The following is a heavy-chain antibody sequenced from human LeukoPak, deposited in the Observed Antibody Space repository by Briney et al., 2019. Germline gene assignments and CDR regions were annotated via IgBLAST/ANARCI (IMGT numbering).Heavy chain of an antibody. Sequence: ASVKVSCKASVYTFTGYYMHWVRQAPGQGLEWMGWINPNSGGTNYAQKFQGRVTMTRDTSISTAYMELSRLRSDDTAVYYCAREVIEYSSGWYYFDYWGQGTLVTVSS. CDR3: AREVIEYSSGWYYFDY. CDR1: VYTFTGYY. D-gene: IGHD6-19*01. J-gene: IGHJ4*02. V-gene: IGHV1-2*02. CDR2: INPNSGGT.